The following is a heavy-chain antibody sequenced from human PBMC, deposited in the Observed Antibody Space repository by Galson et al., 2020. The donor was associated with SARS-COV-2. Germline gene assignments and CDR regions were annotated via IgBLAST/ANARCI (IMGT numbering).Heavy chain of an antibody. CDR3: AKGAGFQGMGDYFDY. CDR2: IRYDGSNK. Sequence: QLGESLKISCAASGFTFSSYGMHWVRQAPGKGLEWVAFIRYDGSNKYYADSVKGRFTISRDNSKNTLYLQMNSLRAEDTAVYYCAKGAGFQGMGDYFDYWGQGTLVTVSS. J-gene: IGHJ4*02. CDR1: GFTFSSYG. D-gene: IGHD3-16*01. V-gene: IGHV3-30*02.